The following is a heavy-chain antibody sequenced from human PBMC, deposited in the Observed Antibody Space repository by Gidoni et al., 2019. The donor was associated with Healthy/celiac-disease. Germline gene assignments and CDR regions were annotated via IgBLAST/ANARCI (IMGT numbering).Heavy chain of an antibody. J-gene: IGHJ6*02. CDR1: GGPFSSYT. CDR2: IIPILGIA. D-gene: IGHD2-21*02. Sequence: QVQLVQSGAEVKKPGSSVKVSCKASGGPFSSYTISWVRQAPGQGLEWMGRIIPILGIANYAQKFQGRVTITADKSTSTAYMELSSLRSEDTAVYYCASPCGGDCYSWPLGYYYYGMDVWGQGTTVTVSS. V-gene: IGHV1-69*02. CDR3: ASPCGGDCYSWPLGYYYYGMDV.